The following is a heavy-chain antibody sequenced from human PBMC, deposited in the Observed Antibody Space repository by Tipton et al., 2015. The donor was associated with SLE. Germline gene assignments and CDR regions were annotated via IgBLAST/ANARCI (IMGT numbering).Heavy chain of an antibody. CDR2: IYHSGST. CDR3: ARIRFPHESGKGDY. D-gene: IGHD1-26*01. J-gene: IGHJ4*02. Sequence: TLSLTCAVSGYSISSAYYWGWIRQPPGKGLEWIGSIYHSGSTYYNPSLKSRVTISVDTSKNQFSLKLSSVTPEDTAVYYCARIRFPHESGKGDYWGQGTLVTVSS. CDR1: GYSISSAYY. V-gene: IGHV4-38-2*01.